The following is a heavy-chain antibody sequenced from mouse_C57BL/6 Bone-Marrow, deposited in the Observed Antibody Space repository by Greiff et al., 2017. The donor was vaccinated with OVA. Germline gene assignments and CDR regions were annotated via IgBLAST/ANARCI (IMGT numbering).Heavy chain of an antibody. CDR1: GYTFTSYW. CDR2: IHPNSGST. Sequence: QVQLQQPGAELVKPGASVKLSCKASGYTFTSYWMHWVKQRPGQGLEWIGMIHPNSGSTNYNEKFKSKATLTVDKSSSTAYMQLSSLTSEDSAVYDCERYTTVVANYAMDYWGQGTSVTVSS. J-gene: IGHJ4*01. V-gene: IGHV1-64*01. D-gene: IGHD1-1*01. CDR3: ERYTTVVANYAMDY.